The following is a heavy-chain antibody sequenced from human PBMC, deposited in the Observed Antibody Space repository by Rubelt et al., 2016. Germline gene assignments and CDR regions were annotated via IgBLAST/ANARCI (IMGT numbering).Heavy chain of an antibody. CDR3: ARGRDGYSYDY. CDR1: GGSISSSY. J-gene: IGHJ4*02. CDR2: IYYSGST. D-gene: IGHD5-24*01. V-gene: IGHV4-59*01. Sequence: QVQLQESGPGLVKPSETLSLTCTVSGGSISSSYWSWIRQPPGKGLEWIGCIYYSGSTNYNPSLKTLVTISVDTSKNQVSLKLSSVTAAETAVYYCARGRDGYSYDYWGQGTLVTVSS.